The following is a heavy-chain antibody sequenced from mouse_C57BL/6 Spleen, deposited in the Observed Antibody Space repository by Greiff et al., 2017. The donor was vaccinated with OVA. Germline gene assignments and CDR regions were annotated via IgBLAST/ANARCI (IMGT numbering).Heavy chain of an antibody. CDR2: ISNSGST. CDR1: GFSITSDY. CDR3: ARWNYDDWYFDD. V-gene: IGHV3-8*01. J-gene: IGHJ1*03. D-gene: IGHD2-4*01. Sequence: EVKLQESGPGLAQPSQTLSLTCSVTGFSITSDYWHWVRKSPGNKLEYMGYISNSGSTNYNPSLKSRIPITRDTSKNQYYLQFNSVTTEDTATYNCARWNYDDWYFDDWGTGTTVTVSS.